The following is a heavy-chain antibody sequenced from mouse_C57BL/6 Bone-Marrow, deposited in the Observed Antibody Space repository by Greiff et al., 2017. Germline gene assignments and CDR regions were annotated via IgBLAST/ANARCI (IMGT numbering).Heavy chain of an antibody. CDR1: GFTFSSYG. CDR3: ARHIYYGSSLWYFDV. CDR2: LSSGGSYT. Sequence: EVQLVESGGDLVKPGGSLKLSCAASGFTFSSYGLSWVRPTHDKRLAWVATLSSGGSYTSYPDSVQGRFTIYRANAKNTLYLQMSSLMSEDSDMYYCARHIYYGSSLWYFDVWGTGTTVTVSS. J-gene: IGHJ1*03. D-gene: IGHD1-1*01. V-gene: IGHV5-6*01.